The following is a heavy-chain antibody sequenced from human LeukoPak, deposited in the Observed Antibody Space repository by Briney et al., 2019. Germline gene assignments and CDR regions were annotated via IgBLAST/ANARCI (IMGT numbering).Heavy chain of an antibody. CDR3: VKTMVTFGGVIRTDAFDI. Sequence: PGGSLRLSCSAPGFIFSRYAMHWVRQAPGKGLEYVSGINNNGDNTYYSDSVKARLTISRDNFKNTLFLQMTSLRNEDTAVYYCVKTMVTFGGVIRTDAFDIWGQGTMVTVS. D-gene: IGHD3-16*01. CDR2: INNNGDNT. CDR1: GFIFSRYA. V-gene: IGHV3-64D*06. J-gene: IGHJ3*02.